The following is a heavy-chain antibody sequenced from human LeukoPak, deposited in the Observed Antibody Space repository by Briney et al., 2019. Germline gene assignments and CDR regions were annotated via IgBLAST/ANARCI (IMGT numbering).Heavy chain of an antibody. V-gene: IGHV3-7*03. D-gene: IGHD6-19*01. J-gene: IGHJ4*02. CDR1: GFTFSSYA. CDR2: IKQDGSDK. CDR3: ARGTYSSGWYPDYFDY. Sequence: GRSLRLSCAASGFTFSSYAMHWVRQAPGKGLEWVANIKQDGSDKYYADSMRGRFTISRDNAKDSLYLQMNSLRAEDTAVYYCARGTYSSGWYPDYFDYWGQGTLVTVSS.